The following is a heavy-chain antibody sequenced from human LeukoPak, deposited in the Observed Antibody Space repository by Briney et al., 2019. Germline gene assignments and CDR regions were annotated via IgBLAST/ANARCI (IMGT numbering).Heavy chain of an antibody. CDR3: ASRHCSGGGCYFAGADPFDY. D-gene: IGHD2-15*01. V-gene: IGHV3-74*01. Sequence: GGSLRLSCAASGFTFSNFWMHWVRQAPGKGLVWVALIYGDGSFTRYADSVKGRFTISRDNAKNTVYLQMNSLRAEDTAVYYCASRHCSGGGCYFAGADPFDYWGQGTLVTVSS. J-gene: IGHJ4*02. CDR1: GFTFSNFW. CDR2: IYGDGSFT.